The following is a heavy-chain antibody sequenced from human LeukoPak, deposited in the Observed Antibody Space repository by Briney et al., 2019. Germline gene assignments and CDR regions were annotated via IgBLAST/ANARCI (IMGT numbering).Heavy chain of an antibody. J-gene: IGHJ6*02. CDR2: TYYSGST. V-gene: IGHV4-59*02. D-gene: IGHD1-7*01. CDR3: ARDNWNYGSSMDV. Sequence: SETLSLTCTVSGGSVSSYYWSWIRQPPGKGLEWIGYTYYSGSTNYNPSLKSRVTISVDTSKNQFSLKLSSVTAADTAVYHCARDNWNYGSSMDVWGQGTTVTVSS. CDR1: GGSVSSYY.